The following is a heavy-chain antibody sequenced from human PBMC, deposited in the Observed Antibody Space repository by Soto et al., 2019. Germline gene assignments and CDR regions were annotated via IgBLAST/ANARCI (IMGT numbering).Heavy chain of an antibody. D-gene: IGHD5-12*01. J-gene: IGHJ4*02. V-gene: IGHV4-31*03. Sequence: SETLSLTCTVSGGSISSGGYYWSWIRQHPGKGLEWIGYIYYSGSTYYNPSLKSRVTISVDTSKNQFSLRLSSMTAADTAVYYCARDGDGYNSRGVFDYWGQGTLVTVSS. CDR3: ARDGDGYNSRGVFDY. CDR1: GGSISSGGYY. CDR2: IYYSGST.